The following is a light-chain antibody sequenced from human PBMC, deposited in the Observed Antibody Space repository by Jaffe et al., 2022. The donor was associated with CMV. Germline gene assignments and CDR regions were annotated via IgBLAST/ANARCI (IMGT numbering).Light chain of an antibody. CDR2: GAS. CDR3: QKTGTTPPWT. V-gene: IGKV1-39*01. Sequence: DIQMTQSPSSLSASVGDRVTITCRASQSIGFYLNWYQQKAGKAPNLLIYGASSLQSGVPSRFSGSGSATDFTLTISSLQYEDFATYYCQKTGTTPPWTFGQGTKVEIK. CDR1: QSIGFY. J-gene: IGKJ1*01.